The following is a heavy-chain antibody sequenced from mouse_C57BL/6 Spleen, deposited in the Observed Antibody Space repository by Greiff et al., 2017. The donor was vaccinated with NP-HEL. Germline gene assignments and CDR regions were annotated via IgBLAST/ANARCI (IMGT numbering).Heavy chain of an antibody. CDR1: GYSITSGYY. Sequence: EVQLQQSGPGLVKPSQSLSLTCSVTGYSITSGYYWNWIRQFPGNKLEWMGYISYDGSNNYNPSFKNRITITRYTSKNQFFLKLNSVTTEDTATYYCARELYYYGSSNWYFDVWGTGTTVTVAS. V-gene: IGHV3-6*01. CDR2: ISYDGSN. CDR3: ARELYYYGSSNWYFDV. J-gene: IGHJ1*03. D-gene: IGHD1-1*01.